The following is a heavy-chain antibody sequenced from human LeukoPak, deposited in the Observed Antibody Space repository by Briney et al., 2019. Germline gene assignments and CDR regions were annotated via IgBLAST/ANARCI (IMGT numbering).Heavy chain of an antibody. CDR3: ARGSSMYYYDSSGYYFDY. J-gene: IGHJ4*02. V-gene: IGHV1-18*01. Sequence: GASVKVSCKASGYTFTSYGISWVRQAPGQGLEWMGWISAYNGNTNYAQKLQGRVTMTTDTSTGTAYMELRSLRSDDTAVYYCARGSSMYYYDSSGYYFDYWGQGTLVTVSS. CDR1: GYTFTSYG. CDR2: ISAYNGNT. D-gene: IGHD3-22*01.